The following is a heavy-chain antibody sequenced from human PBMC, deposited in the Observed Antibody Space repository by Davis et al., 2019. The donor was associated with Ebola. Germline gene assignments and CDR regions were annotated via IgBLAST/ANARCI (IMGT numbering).Heavy chain of an antibody. D-gene: IGHD3-22*01. CDR3: TRSEPQYYYDSSGYYARHVPDY. CDR1: GNTISTYT. V-gene: IGHV1-69*06. Sequence: AASVKVSCKASGNTISTYTIDWVRQAPGQGLEWMGGIIPLFGTTNYAQKFQGRVTITADKSTSTAYMELSSLRSEDTAVYYCTRSEPQYYYDSSGYYARHVPDYWGQGTLVTVSS. CDR2: IIPLFGTT. J-gene: IGHJ4*02.